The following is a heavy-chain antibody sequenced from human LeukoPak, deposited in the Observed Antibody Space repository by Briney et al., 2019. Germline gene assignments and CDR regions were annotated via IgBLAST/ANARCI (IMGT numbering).Heavy chain of an antibody. J-gene: IGHJ4*02. CDR1: GGSFSGYY. Sequence: SETLSLTCAVYGGSFSGYYWSWIRQPPGKGREWIGEINHSGSTNYNPSLKSRVTISVDTSKNQFSLKLSSVTAADTAVYYCARGGYYYDSSGYPWYFDYWGQGTLVTVSS. D-gene: IGHD3-22*01. V-gene: IGHV4-34*01. CDR2: INHSGST. CDR3: ARGGYYYDSSGYPWYFDY.